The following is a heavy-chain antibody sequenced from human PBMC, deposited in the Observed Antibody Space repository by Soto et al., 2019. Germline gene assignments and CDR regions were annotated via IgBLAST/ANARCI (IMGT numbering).Heavy chain of an antibody. D-gene: IGHD6-6*01. CDR3: ARATGSSSIHYYYFGMDV. J-gene: IGHJ6*02. CDR2: IIPIFGTA. Sequence: QVQLVQSGAEVKKPGSSVKVSCKASGGTFSSYAVSWVRQAPGQGLEWMGGIIPIFGTANYAQKFQGRVTITADESTSTAYMELSSLRSEDTAVYYCARATGSSSIHYYYFGMDVWGQGTTVTVSS. V-gene: IGHV1-69*12. CDR1: GGTFSSYA.